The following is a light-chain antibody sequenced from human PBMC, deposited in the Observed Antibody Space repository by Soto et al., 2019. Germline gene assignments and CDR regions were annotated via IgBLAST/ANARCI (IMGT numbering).Light chain of an antibody. Sequence: IQLTPSPSSLSSSIGDAVTIICRASHGIINNVDWYQQKPGTAPKLLIYGAVPLQSGVPSRFSGSGSGTDFTPPISNVLPEDLASDYCQQLNNFPPFTFGPGTKVDLK. V-gene: IGKV1-9*01. CDR3: QQLNNFPPFT. J-gene: IGKJ3*01. CDR1: HGIINN. CDR2: GAV.